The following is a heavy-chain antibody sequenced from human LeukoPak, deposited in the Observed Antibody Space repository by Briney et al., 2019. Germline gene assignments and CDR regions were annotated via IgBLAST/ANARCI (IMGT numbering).Heavy chain of an antibody. J-gene: IGHJ3*02. CDR2: ISAYNGNT. V-gene: IGHV1-18*01. Sequence: ASVKVSCKASGYTFTSYGISWVRQAPGQGLEWMGWISAYNGNTNYAQKLQGRVTMTTDTSTSTAYMELRSLRSEDTAVYYCASWELHHDAFDIWGQGTMVTVSS. CDR3: ASWELHHDAFDI. CDR1: GYTFTSYG. D-gene: IGHD1-26*01.